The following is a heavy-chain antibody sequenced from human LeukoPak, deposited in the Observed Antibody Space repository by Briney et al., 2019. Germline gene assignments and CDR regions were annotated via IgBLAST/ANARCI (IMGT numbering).Heavy chain of an antibody. D-gene: IGHD5-18*01. J-gene: IGHJ4*02. CDR2: IYHSGST. V-gene: IGHV4-38-2*01. CDR1: GYSISSGYY. CDR3: ARGLRHPARDY. Sequence: SETLSLTCAVSGYSISSGYYWGWIRQPPGKGLEWIGSIYHSGSTNYNPSLKSRVTISVDKSKNQFSLKLSSVTAADTAVYYCARGLRHPARDYWGQGTLVTVSS.